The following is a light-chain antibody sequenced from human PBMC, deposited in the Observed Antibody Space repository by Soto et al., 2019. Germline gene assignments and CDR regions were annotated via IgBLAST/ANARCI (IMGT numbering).Light chain of an antibody. CDR3: QQFDTSPYT. J-gene: IGKJ2*01. V-gene: IGKV3-20*01. CDR2: GAS. Sequence: VLTQSPGTLSLSPGERATLSSRASQSVSRYLVWYQQKPGQAPRLLIYGASSRASGIPDRFSGSGSGTDFTLTINRLGPEDSAVYYCQQFDTSPYTFGQGTKLEIK. CDR1: QSVSRY.